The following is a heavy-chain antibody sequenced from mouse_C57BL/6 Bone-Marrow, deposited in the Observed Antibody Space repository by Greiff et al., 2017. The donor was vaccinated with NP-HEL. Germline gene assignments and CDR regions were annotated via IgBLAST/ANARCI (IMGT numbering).Heavy chain of an antibody. CDR2: ISSGSSTI. D-gene: IGHD1-1*01. J-gene: IGHJ2*01. Sequence: EVMLVESGGGLVKPGGSLKLSCAASGFTFSDYGMHWVRQAPEKGLEWVAYISSGSSTIYYADTVKGRFTISRDNAKNTLFLQMTSLRSEDTAMYYCARDYYGSSSPFDYWGQGTTLTVSS. V-gene: IGHV5-17*01. CDR1: GFTFSDYG. CDR3: ARDYYGSSSPFDY.